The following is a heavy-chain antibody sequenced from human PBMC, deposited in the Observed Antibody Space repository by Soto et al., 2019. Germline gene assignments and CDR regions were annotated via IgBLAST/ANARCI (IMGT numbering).Heavy chain of an antibody. J-gene: IGHJ4*02. Sequence: QVQLVQSGAEVKKPGSSVKVSCKASGGTFSSYAISWVRQAPGQGLEWMGGIIPIFGTANYAQKFQGRVTITAEESTSTAYMELSSLRSEDTAVYYCARSFLGKGRRGEYFDYWGQGTLVTVSS. CDR3: ARSFLGKGRRGEYFDY. V-gene: IGHV1-69*12. CDR2: IIPIFGTA. CDR1: GGTFSSYA. D-gene: IGHD1-1*01.